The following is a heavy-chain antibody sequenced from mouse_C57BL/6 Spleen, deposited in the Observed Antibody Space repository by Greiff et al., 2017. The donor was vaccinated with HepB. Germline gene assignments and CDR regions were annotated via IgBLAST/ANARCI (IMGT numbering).Heavy chain of an antibody. V-gene: IGHV5-15*04. CDR1: GFTFSDYG. Sequence: DVQLVESGGGLVQPGGSLKLSCAASGFTFSDYGMAWVRQAPRKGPEWVAFISNLAYSIYYADTVTGRFPISRENAKNTLYLEMSSLRSEDTAMYYCARRSITTDAMDYWGQGTSVTVSS. J-gene: IGHJ4*01. D-gene: IGHD1-1*01. CDR3: ARRSITTDAMDY. CDR2: ISNLAYSI.